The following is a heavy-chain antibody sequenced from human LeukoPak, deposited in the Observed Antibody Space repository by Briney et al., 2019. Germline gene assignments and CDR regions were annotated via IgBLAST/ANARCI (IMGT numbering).Heavy chain of an antibody. V-gene: IGHV1-69*04. CDR1: GGTFSTYA. Sequence: SVKVSCKASGGTFSTYAISWVRQAPGQGLEWMGRIIPILGIANYAQKFQGRVTITADKSTSTAYMELSSLRSEDTAVYYCARAHSRGTSSYYFDYWGQGTLVTSST. CDR2: IIPILGIA. D-gene: IGHD6-6*01. J-gene: IGHJ4*02. CDR3: ARAHSRGTSSYYFDY.